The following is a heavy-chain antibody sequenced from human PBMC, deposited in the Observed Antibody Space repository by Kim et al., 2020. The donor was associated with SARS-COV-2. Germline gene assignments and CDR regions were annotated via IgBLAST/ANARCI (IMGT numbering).Heavy chain of an antibody. D-gene: IGHD6-19*01. V-gene: IGHV3-49*04. J-gene: IGHJ4*01. CDR3: TSIKYSDGWPLPFFD. CDR1: VFTFGDYA. CDR2: IRSNSYGGTT. Sequence: GGSLRLSCTTSVFTFGDYAMSWVRQAPGKGLEWVGFIRSNSYGGTTEYAASVKGRFILSRDDSKSIAYLQMNSLKTEDTAVYYCTSIKYSDGWPLPFFD.